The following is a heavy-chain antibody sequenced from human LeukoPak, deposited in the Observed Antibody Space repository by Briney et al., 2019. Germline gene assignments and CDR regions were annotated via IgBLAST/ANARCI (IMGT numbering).Heavy chain of an antibody. J-gene: IGHJ4*02. D-gene: IGHD5-18*01. V-gene: IGHV3-9*01. Sequence: GGSLRLSCAASGLTFSSHWMHWVRQAPGKGLEWVSGISWNSGDVGYADSVKGRFTISRDNAKNSLYLQMNSLRAEDTALYYCAKLYGYSYGYIDFWGQGTLVTVSS. CDR1: GLTFSSHW. CDR2: ISWNSGDV. CDR3: AKLYGYSYGYIDF.